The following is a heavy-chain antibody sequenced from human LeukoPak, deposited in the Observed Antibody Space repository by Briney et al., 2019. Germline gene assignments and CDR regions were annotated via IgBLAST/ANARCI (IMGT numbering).Heavy chain of an antibody. D-gene: IGHD3-10*01. Sequence: GASVKVSCKASGYTFTSYYMHWVRQAPGQGLEWMGIINPSGGSTSYAQKFQGRVTMTRDTSTSTVYMELSSLRSDDTAVYYCASTPSRGFGETYWGQGTLVTVSS. CDR1: GYTFTSYY. J-gene: IGHJ4*02. CDR3: ASTPSRGFGETY. V-gene: IGHV1-46*01. CDR2: INPSGGST.